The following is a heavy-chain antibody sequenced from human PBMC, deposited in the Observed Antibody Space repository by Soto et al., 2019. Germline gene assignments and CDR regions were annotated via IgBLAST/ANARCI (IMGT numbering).Heavy chain of an antibody. Sequence: LSLTCTVSGDSISSGGYYWSWIRQLPGKGLEWIGYIYNGRTYYNPSLESRVTISVDTSKNQFSLKLSSVTAADTAIYYCASDALRFLEWPVLGTWGQGTLVTVSS. D-gene: IGHD3-3*01. J-gene: IGHJ5*02. CDR3: ASDALRFLEWPVLGT. CDR2: IYNGRT. V-gene: IGHV4-31*03. CDR1: GDSISSGGYY.